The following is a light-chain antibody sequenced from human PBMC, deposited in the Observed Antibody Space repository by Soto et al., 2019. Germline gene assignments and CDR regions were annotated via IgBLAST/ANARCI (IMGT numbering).Light chain of an antibody. CDR1: QRINTSY. V-gene: IGKV3-20*01. Sequence: EVVLTQSPGTLSLSPGERATLSCRASQRINTSYLAWYQQKPGQAPRLIVSGASIRATGIPDRFSGSGSGTDFTLTISRLEPEDFAVYYCQQYGPLRTVGEGTKVEIK. CDR2: GAS. CDR3: QQYGPLRT. J-gene: IGKJ1*01.